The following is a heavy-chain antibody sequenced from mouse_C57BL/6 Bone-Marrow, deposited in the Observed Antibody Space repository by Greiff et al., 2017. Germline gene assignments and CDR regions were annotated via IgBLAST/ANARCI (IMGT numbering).Heavy chain of an antibody. CDR1: GYTFTDYY. CDR3: ARSGNYPDY. D-gene: IGHD3-1*01. CDR2: IYPGSGNT. V-gene: IGHV1-76*01. Sequence: VQVVESGAELVRPGASVKLSCKASGYTFTDYYINWVKQRPGQGLEWIARIYPGSGNTYYNEKFKGKATLTAEKSSSTAYMQLSSLTSEDSAVYFCARSGNYPDYWGQGTTLTVSS. J-gene: IGHJ2*01.